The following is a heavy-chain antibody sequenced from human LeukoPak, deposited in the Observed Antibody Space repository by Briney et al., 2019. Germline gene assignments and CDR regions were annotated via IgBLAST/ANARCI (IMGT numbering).Heavy chain of an antibody. CDR2: ISYDGSNK. V-gene: IGHV3-30-3*01. CDR3: AKDPNQKEVATTLYDYVWGSYRYRPLYYFDY. J-gene: IGHJ4*02. CDR1: GFTFSSYA. Sequence: GGSLRLSCAASGFTFSSYAMHWVRQAPGKGLEWVAVISYDGSNKYYADSVKGRFTISRDNSKNTLYLQMNSLRAEDTAVYYCAKDPNQKEVATTLYDYVWGSYRYRPLYYFDYWGQGTLVTVSS. D-gene: IGHD3-16*02.